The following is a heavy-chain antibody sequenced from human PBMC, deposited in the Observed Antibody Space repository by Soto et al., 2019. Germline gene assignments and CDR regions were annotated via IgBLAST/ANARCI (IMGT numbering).Heavy chain of an antibody. CDR3: ARDSELRDRYYYYYGMDV. J-gene: IGHJ6*02. V-gene: IGHV6-1*01. CDR2: TYYRSKWYN. CDR1: GDRVSSNSAA. D-gene: IGHD1-7*01. Sequence: SPTLSLTCAISGDRVSSNSAAWNWIRQSPSRGLEWLGRTYYRSKWYNDYAVSVKSRITINPDTSKNQFSLQLNSVTPEDTAVYYCARDSELRDRYYYYYGMDVWGQGTTVTVSS.